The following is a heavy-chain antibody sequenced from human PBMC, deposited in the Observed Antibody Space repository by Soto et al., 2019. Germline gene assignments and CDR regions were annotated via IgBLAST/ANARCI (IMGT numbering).Heavy chain of an antibody. CDR2: IWYDGSNK. CDR1: GFTFSSYG. D-gene: IGHD5-18*01. Sequence: QVQLVESGGGVVQPGRSLRLSCAASGFTFSSYGMHWVRQAPGKGLEWVAVIWYDGSNKYYADSVKGRFTISRDNSKNTLYLQMNSLRAEDTAVYYCARDRVGQLWLRHGMDVWGQGTTVTVSS. V-gene: IGHV3-33*01. J-gene: IGHJ6*02. CDR3: ARDRVGQLWLRHGMDV.